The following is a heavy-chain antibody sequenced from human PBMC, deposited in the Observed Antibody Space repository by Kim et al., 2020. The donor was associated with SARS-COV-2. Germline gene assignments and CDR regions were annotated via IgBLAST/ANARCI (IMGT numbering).Heavy chain of an antibody. CDR2: INAGNGNT. D-gene: IGHD5-18*01. J-gene: IGHJ6*02. V-gene: IGHV1-3*01. CDR3: ASTRGGIQRWLRGRGYYGMDV. CDR1: GYTFTSYA. Sequence: ASVKVSCKASGYTFTSYAMHWVRQAPGQRLEWMGWINAGNGNTKYSQKFQGRVTITRDTSASTAYMELSSLRSEDTAVYYCASTRGGIQRWLRGRGYYGMDVWGQGTTVTVSS.